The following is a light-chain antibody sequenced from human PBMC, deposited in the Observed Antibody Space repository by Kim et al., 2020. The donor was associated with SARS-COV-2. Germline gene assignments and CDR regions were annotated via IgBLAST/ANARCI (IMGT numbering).Light chain of an antibody. CDR3: QQYNKVPYT. V-gene: IGKV3-15*01. CDR1: QSVSTN. Sequence: SGSPGERATLSCRASQSVSTNVAWYQHKRGQAPRLLIYGASTRATGIPATFSGSGSGTEFTLTISSLQSEDFAVYFCQQYNKVPYTFGQGTKLEI. J-gene: IGKJ2*01. CDR2: GAS.